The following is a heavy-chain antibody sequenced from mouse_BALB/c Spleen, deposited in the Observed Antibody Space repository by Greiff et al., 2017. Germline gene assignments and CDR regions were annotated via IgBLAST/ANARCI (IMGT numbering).Heavy chain of an antibody. J-gene: IGHJ4*01. CDR3: ARVGYGNFYAMDY. V-gene: IGHV1-69*01. CDR1: GYTFTDYW. Sequence: QVQLQQPGAELVMPGASVKMSCKASGYTFTDYWMHWVKQRPGQGLEWIGAIDTSDSYTSYNQKFKGKATLTVDESSSTAYMQLSSLTSEDSAVYYCARVGYGNFYAMDYWGQGTSVTVSS. CDR2: IDTSDSYT. D-gene: IGHD2-1*01.